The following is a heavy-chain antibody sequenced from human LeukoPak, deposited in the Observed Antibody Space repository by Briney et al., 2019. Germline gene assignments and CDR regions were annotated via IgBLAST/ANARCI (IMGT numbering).Heavy chain of an antibody. CDR1: GFTFSSYE. J-gene: IGHJ4*02. V-gene: IGHV3-48*03. Sequence: PGGSLRLSCAASGFTFSSYEMNWVRQAPGKGLEWVSYISSSGSTIYYADSVKGRFTISRDNAKNSLYLQMNSLRAGDTAVYYCARVGMATMYFDYWGQGTLVTVSS. CDR2: ISSSGSTI. CDR3: ARVGMATMYFDY. D-gene: IGHD5-24*01.